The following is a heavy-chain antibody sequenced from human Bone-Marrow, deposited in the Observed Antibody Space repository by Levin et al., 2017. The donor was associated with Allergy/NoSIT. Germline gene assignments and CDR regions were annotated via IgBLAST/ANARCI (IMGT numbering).Heavy chain of an antibody. Sequence: GESLKISCTTSGFTFGDYALNWFRQAPGKGLEWVGFIRNKAYGGTTEYAASVKGRFTISRDDSKSIAYLQMSSLKTEDTALYYCTRDDFRPGAYFDYWGQGTLVTVSS. J-gene: IGHJ4*02. CDR1: GFTFGDYA. V-gene: IGHV3-49*03. CDR3: TRDDFRPGAYFDY. D-gene: IGHD3-3*01. CDR2: IRNKAYGGTT.